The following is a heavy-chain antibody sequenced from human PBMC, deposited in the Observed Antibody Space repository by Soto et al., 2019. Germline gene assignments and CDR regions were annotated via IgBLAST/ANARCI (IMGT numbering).Heavy chain of an antibody. V-gene: IGHV4-31*03. D-gene: IGHD4-17*01. CDR2: IFYAGDT. Sequence: VQLEESGPGLLKPSQTLSLTCTVSGESIATGAFYWSWIRLQSGKGPEWIGSIFYAGDTYYNPSLKIRVEISLDGSQNQFSLNLRSVTAADTAVYYGVREGDYRTWFEPWGPGTLVTVSS. J-gene: IGHJ5*02. CDR3: VREGDYRTWFEP. CDR1: GESIATGAFY.